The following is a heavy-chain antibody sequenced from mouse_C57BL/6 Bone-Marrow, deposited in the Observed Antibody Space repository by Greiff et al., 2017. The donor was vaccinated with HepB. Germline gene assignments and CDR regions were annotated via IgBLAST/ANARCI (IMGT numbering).Heavy chain of an antibody. Sequence: GGGLVQPKGSLKLSCAASGFSFNTYAMNWVRQAPGKGLEWVARIRSKSNNYATYYADSVKDRFTISRDDSESMLYLQMNNLKTEDTAMYYCVRLGPFFDYWGQGTTLTVSS. V-gene: IGHV10-1*01. J-gene: IGHJ2*01. CDR2: IRSKSNNYAT. CDR1: GFSFNTYA. D-gene: IGHD4-1*01. CDR3: VRLGPFFDY.